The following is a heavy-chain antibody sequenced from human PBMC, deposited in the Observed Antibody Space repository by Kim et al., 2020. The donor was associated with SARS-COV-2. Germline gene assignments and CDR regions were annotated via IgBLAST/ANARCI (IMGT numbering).Heavy chain of an antibody. CDR2: INHSGST. CDR3: ARVKRITMVRGVRAGAFDI. V-gene: IGHV4-34*01. D-gene: IGHD3-10*01. CDR1: GGSFSGYY. Sequence: SETLSLTCAVYGGSFSGYYWSWIRQPPGKGLEWIGEINHSGSTNYNPSLKSRVTISVDTSKNQFSLKLSSVTAADTAVYYCARVKRITMVRGVRAGAFDIWGQGTMVTVSS. J-gene: IGHJ3*02.